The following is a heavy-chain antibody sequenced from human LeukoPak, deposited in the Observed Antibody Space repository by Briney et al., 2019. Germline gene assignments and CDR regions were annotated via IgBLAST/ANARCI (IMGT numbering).Heavy chain of an antibody. V-gene: IGHV3-21*01. D-gene: IGHD6-19*01. J-gene: IGHJ4*02. CDR2: ISSSSSYI. CDR1: GFTFSSYA. CDR3: ASGSGWVFNN. Sequence: GRSLRLSCAASGFTFSSYAMHWVRQAPGKGLEWVSSISSSSSYIYYADSVKGRFTISRDNAKNSLYLQMNSLRAEDTAVYYCASGSGWVFNNWGQETLVTVSS.